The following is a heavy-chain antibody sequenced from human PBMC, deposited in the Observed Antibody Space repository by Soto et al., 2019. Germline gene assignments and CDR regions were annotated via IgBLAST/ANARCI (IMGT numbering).Heavy chain of an antibody. J-gene: IGHJ5*02. V-gene: IGHV4-34*01. CDR2: INHSGST. CDR3: ARGGGITIFGVVRLGWFDH. CDR1: GGSFSGYY. Sequence: SETLSLTCAVYGGSFSGYYWSWIRQPPGKGLEWIGEINHSGSTNYNPSLKSRVTISVDTSKNQFSLKLSSVTAADTAVYYCARGGGITIFGVVRLGWFDHWGQGTLVTVSP. D-gene: IGHD3-3*01.